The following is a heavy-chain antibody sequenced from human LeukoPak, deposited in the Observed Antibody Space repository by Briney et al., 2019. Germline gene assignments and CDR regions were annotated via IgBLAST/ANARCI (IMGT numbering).Heavy chain of an antibody. J-gene: IGHJ3*02. Sequence: PSETLSLTCTVSGGSISSYYWSWIRQPPGKGLEWIGYIYYSGSTYYNPSLKSRVAISVDTSKNQFSLKLSSVTAADTAVYYCARDTPTAFDIWGQGTMVTVSS. CDR2: IYYSGST. CDR3: ARDTPTAFDI. D-gene: IGHD2-15*01. V-gene: IGHV4-59*12. CDR1: GGSISSYY.